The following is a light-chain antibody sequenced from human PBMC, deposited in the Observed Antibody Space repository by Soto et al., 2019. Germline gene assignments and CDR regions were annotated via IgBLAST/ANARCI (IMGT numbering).Light chain of an antibody. CDR2: GAS. CDR3: QQYNNWPLT. CDR1: QSVSNN. J-gene: IGKJ4*01. Sequence: VVMTQSPANLSVSPGERATLSCRASQSVSNNLAWYQQKSGQAPRLLIYGASARATGFPARFSASGSGTEFTLNISSVQSEDLAVYYCQQYNNWPLTFGGGTKVEIK. V-gene: IGKV3-15*01.